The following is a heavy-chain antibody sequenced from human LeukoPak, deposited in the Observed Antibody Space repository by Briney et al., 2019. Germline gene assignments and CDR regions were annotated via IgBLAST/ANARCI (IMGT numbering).Heavy chain of an antibody. CDR1: GYSFTSYW. CDR2: IYPGDSDT. Sequence: GALMQISCNGCGYSFTSYWIGWVRPMPGKGLEGMGIIYPGDSDTRYSPSFQGQVNISADKSISTAYLQWSSLKASDTAMYYCARLQRWELLDLFDYWGQGTLVTVSS. D-gene: IGHD1-26*01. V-gene: IGHV5-51*01. CDR3: ARLQRWELLDLFDY. J-gene: IGHJ4*02.